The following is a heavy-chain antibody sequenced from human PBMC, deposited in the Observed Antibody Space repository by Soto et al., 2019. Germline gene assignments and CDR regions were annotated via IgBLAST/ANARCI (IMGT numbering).Heavy chain of an antibody. CDR3: AKVGGYYYDSSGKPWFDY. J-gene: IGHJ4*02. CDR2: ISGNFGDT. Sequence: GGSLRLSCATSGFTFSNYAMSWVRQAPGKGLEWVSAISGNFGDTYYVDSVKGRFTISRDNSKNTVHLQMNSLRAEDTAVYYCAKVGGYYYDSSGKPWFDYWGQGTLVTVSS. CDR1: GFTFSNYA. V-gene: IGHV3-23*01. D-gene: IGHD3-22*01.